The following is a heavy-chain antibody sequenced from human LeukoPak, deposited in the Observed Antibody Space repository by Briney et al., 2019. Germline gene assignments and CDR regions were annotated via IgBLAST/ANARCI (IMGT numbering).Heavy chain of an antibody. CDR3: ARDMDFWSGFGAFDI. V-gene: IGHV4-59*01. D-gene: IGHD3-3*01. Sequence: SETLSLTCTVSGGSISSYYWSWIRQPPGKGLEWIGYIYYSGSTNYNPSLKSRVTISVDTSKNQFSLKLSSVTAADTAVYYCARDMDFWSGFGAFDIWGQGTMVTVSS. J-gene: IGHJ3*02. CDR2: IYYSGST. CDR1: GGSISSYY.